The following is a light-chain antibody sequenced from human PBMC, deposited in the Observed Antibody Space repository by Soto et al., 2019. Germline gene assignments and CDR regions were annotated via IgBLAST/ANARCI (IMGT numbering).Light chain of an antibody. CDR3: SSYTSSSPLYV. CDR2: EVS. CDR1: SSDVGTYNF. Sequence: QSVLTQPASVSGSPGQSITISCTGTSSDVGTYNFVSWYQHHPGKAPKLIIYEVSNRPSGISDRFSGSKSGSTASLTISGLQAEDEADYDCSSYTSSSPLYVFGTGTKVTV. J-gene: IGLJ1*01. V-gene: IGLV2-14*01.